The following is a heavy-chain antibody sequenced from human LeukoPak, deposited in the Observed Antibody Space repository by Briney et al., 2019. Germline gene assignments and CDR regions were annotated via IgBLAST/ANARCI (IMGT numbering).Heavy chain of an antibody. CDR3: ARRLGRYYFDY. CDR1: GYTFTNYW. CDR2: IYPGDSDT. V-gene: IGHV5-51*03. D-gene: IGHD1-14*01. J-gene: IGHJ4*02. Sequence: PGESLKISCQASGYTFTNYWIGWVRQKSGSGLEWMGIIYPGDSDTRYSPSFQGQVTISADKSSNTAYLQWSSLKASDTAMYYCARRLGRYYFDYWGQGTLVTVSS.